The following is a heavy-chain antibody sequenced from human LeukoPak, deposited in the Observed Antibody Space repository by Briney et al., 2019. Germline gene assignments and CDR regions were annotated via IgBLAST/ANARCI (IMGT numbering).Heavy chain of an antibody. Sequence: PGGSLRLSCAASGFTFSSYGMHWVRQAPGKGLEWVAFIRYDGSNKYYADSVKGRFTISRDNSKNTLYLQVNSLRAEDTAVYYCAKGRYSNVRLDYWGQGTLVTVSS. V-gene: IGHV3-30*02. CDR1: GFTFSSYG. J-gene: IGHJ4*02. CDR2: IRYDGSNK. CDR3: AKGRYSNVRLDY. D-gene: IGHD4-11*01.